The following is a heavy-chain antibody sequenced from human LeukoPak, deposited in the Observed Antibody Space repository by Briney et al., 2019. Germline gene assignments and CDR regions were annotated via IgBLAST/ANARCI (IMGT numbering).Heavy chain of an antibody. V-gene: IGHV3-21*01. CDR1: GFTFRDYT. CDR3: ASSGSYRFDY. Sequence: GGSLRLSCAASGFTFRDYTMNWVRQAPGKGLEWVSAISKSGTYIKYADSVKGRFTISRDNAKNSLYLQMNSLRDEDTAVYYCASSGSYRFDYWGQGTLVTVSS. CDR2: ISKSGTYI. J-gene: IGHJ4*02. D-gene: IGHD1-26*01.